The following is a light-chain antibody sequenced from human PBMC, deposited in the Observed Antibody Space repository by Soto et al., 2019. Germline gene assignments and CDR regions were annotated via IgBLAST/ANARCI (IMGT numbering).Light chain of an antibody. J-gene: IGKJ1*01. CDR2: DAS. CDR1: QSISSW. Sequence: DIQMTQSPSTLSASVGDRVTITCRASQSISSWLAWYQQKPGKAPKLLIYDASILESGVPSRFSGSGSGTEFTLTISSLQPDDFATYYCQQYNSYSETFGPGTKVEIK. V-gene: IGKV1-5*01. CDR3: QQYNSYSET.